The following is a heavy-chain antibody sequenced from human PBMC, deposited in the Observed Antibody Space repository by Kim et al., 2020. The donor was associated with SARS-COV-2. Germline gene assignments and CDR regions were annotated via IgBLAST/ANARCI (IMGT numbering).Heavy chain of an antibody. CDR1: GFTFSSHW. CDR3: ARRQFTSGWYYFDY. Sequence: GGSLRLSCAASGFTFSSHWMHWVRQAPGKGLVWVSRINSDGSTISYADSVKGRFTISSDNAKNTLYLQMNSLRAEDTAVYYCARRQFTSGWYYFDYWGQG. CDR2: INSDGSTI. V-gene: IGHV3-74*01. J-gene: IGHJ4*02. D-gene: IGHD6-19*01.